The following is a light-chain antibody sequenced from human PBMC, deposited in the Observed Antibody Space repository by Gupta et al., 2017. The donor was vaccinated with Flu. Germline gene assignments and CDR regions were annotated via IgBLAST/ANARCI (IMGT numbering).Light chain of an antibody. CDR3: QQSDSTPWT. J-gene: IGKJ1*01. CDR2: AAS. CDR1: QSISSY. V-gene: IGKV1-39*01. Sequence: PSSLSASVGDRVTITCRASQSISSYLNWYQQKPGKAPKLLIYAASRLQSGVPSRFSGSGSVTDFTLTISRLQPEDFATYYCQQSDSTPWTFGQGTKVEIK.